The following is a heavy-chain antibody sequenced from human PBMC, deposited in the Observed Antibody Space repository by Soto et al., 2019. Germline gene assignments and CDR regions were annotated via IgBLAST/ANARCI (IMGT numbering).Heavy chain of an antibody. J-gene: IGHJ4*02. V-gene: IGHV1-69*01. CDR3: ASSHIVVVTAIGYFDY. Sequence: QVQLVQSGAEVKKPGSSVKVSCKASGGTFSSYAISWVRQAPGQGLEWMGGIIPIFGTANYAQKFQGRVTITADESTRTAYMELSSLRSEDTAVYYCASSHIVVVTAIGYFDYWGQGTLVTVSS. CDR1: GGTFSSYA. D-gene: IGHD2-21*02. CDR2: IIPIFGTA.